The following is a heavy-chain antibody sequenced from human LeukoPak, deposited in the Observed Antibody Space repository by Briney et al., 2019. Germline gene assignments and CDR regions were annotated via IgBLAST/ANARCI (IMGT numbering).Heavy chain of an antibody. J-gene: IGHJ4*02. Sequence: GGSLRLSCAASGFIFSSYGMHWVRQAPGKGLEWVAFIPYDGSNKYYADSVKGRFTISRDNSKNTLYLQMNSLRAEDTAVYYCRDPFDYWGQGTLVTVSS. V-gene: IGHV3-30*02. CDR1: GFIFSSYG. CDR2: IPYDGSNK. CDR3: RDPFDY.